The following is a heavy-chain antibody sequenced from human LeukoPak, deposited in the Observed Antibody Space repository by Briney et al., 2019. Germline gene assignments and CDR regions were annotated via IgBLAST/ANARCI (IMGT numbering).Heavy chain of an antibody. J-gene: IGHJ6*02. Sequence: PGRSLRLSCAASGFTFSSYGMHWVRQAPGKGLEWVAVISYDGSNKYYADSVKGRFTISRDNSKNTLYLQMNSLRAEDTAVYYCAKDRFDSGSYFDYYYYGMDVWGQGTTVTVSS. CDR3: AKDRFDSGSYFDYYYYGMDV. V-gene: IGHV3-30*18. CDR1: GFTFSSYG. CDR2: ISYDGSNK. D-gene: IGHD1-26*01.